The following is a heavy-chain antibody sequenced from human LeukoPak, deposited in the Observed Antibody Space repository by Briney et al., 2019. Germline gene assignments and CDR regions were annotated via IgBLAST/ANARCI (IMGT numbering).Heavy chain of an antibody. D-gene: IGHD6-13*01. CDR3: ARASFGSSSWPLYYFDY. Sequence: GGSLRLSCAASGFTFSSYSMNWVRQAPGKGLEWVSSISSSSSYLYYADSVKGRFTISRDNAKNSLYLQMNSLRAEDTAVYYCARASFGSSSWPLYYFDYWGQGTLVTVSS. CDR1: GFTFSSYS. J-gene: IGHJ4*02. CDR2: ISSSSSYL. V-gene: IGHV3-21*01.